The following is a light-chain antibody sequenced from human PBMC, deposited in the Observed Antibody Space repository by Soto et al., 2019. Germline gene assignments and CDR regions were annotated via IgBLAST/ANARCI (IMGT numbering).Light chain of an antibody. J-gene: IGLJ1*01. Sequence: QSALTQPASLSGSPGQSSTISCTETSSDVGGYNYVSWYQQHPGKAPKFMIYDVSNRPSGVSNRFSGSKSGNTASLTISGLQAEDEADYYCCSYTTSNTRQIVFGTGTKVTVL. CDR3: CSYTTSNTRQIV. V-gene: IGLV2-14*01. CDR2: DVS. CDR1: SSDVGGYNY.